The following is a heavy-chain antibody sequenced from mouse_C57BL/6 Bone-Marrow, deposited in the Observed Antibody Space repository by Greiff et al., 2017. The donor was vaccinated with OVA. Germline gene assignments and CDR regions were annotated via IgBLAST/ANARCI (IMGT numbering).Heavy chain of an antibody. CDR2: ISDGGSYT. J-gene: IGHJ3*01. Sequence: EVHLVESGGGLVKPGGSLKLSCAASGFTFSSYAMSWVRQTPKKRLELVATISDGGSYTYYPDNVKGRFTISRDNAKNNLYLQMSHLKSEDTAMYYCARDRGYYGNYVFAYWGQGTLVTVSA. V-gene: IGHV5-4*01. CDR3: ARDRGYYGNYVFAY. D-gene: IGHD2-1*01. CDR1: GFTFSSYA.